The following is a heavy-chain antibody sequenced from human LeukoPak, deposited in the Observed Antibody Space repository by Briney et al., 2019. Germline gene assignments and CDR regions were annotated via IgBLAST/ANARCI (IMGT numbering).Heavy chain of an antibody. CDR2: ISSSGSTI. V-gene: IGHV3-11*04. CDR3: AELGITMIGGV. D-gene: IGHD3-10*02. Sequence: GGSLRLSCAASGFTFSDTWMHWVRQAPGGGLEWVSYISSSGSTIYYADSVKGRFTISRDNAKNSLYLQMNSLRAEDTAVYYCAELGITMIGGVWGKGTTVTISS. CDR1: GFTFSDTW. J-gene: IGHJ6*04.